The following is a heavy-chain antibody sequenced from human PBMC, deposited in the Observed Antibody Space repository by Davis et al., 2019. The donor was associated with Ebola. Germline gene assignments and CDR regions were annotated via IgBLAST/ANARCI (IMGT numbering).Heavy chain of an antibody. CDR1: GFTVSSNY. D-gene: IGHD2/OR15-2a*01. Sequence: GESLKISCAASGFTVSSNYMSWVRQAPGKGLEWVSVIYSGGSTYYADSVKGRFTISRDNSKNTLYLQMNSLRAEDTAVYYCARRWVFSYDMDVWGKGTTVTVSS. V-gene: IGHV3-53*01. CDR3: ARRWVFSYDMDV. J-gene: IGHJ6*04. CDR2: IYSGGST.